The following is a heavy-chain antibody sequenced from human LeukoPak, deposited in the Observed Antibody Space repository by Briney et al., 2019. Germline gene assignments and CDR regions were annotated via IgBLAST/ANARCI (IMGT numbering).Heavy chain of an antibody. CDR1: GGSITSSSYY. CDR3: ARTGRPYDILTGYYDT. Sequence: SETLSLTCTVSGGSITSSSYYWGWIRQPPGKGLEWIGEINHSGSTNYNPSLKSRVTISVDTSKNQFSLKLSSVTAADTAVYYCARTGRPYDILTGYYDTWGQGTLVTVSS. D-gene: IGHD3-9*01. V-gene: IGHV4-39*07. J-gene: IGHJ5*02. CDR2: INHSGST.